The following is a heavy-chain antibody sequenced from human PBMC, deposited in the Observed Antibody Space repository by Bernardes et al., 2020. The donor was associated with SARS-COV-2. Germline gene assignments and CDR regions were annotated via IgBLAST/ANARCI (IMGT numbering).Heavy chain of an antibody. D-gene: IGHD3-22*01. CDR1: GDSLSPYA. V-gene: IGHV4-59*01. CDR2: LYHGWSD. CDR3: ARMIIVPGERDYFDS. Sequence: SETLSLTCTVSGDSLSPYAWSWIRQSPGKGLEWIGSLYHGWSDRNTPSLTSRVTIFKDTSKNQFSLDVRSMTAADTAIYYCARMIIVPGERDYFDSWGPGILVTVSS. J-gene: IGHJ4*02.